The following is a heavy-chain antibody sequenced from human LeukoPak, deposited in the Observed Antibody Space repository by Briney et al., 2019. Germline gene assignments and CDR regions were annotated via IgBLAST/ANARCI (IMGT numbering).Heavy chain of an antibody. CDR2: ISSSGSTI. V-gene: IGHV3-48*03. D-gene: IGHD6-19*01. Sequence: GGSLRLSCAASGFTFSSYEMNWVRQAPGKGLEWVSYISSSGSTIYYAGSVKGRFTISRDNAKNSLYLQMNSLRAEDTAVYYCAKDARRTFGLSSGLYRGSYYFDYWGQGTLVTVSS. CDR3: AKDARRTFGLSSGLYRGSYYFDY. J-gene: IGHJ4*02. CDR1: GFTFSSYE.